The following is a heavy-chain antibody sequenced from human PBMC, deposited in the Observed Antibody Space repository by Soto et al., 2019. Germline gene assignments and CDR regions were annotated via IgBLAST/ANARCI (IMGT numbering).Heavy chain of an antibody. CDR3: ASGVLRMTTPMY. Sequence: ASVKVSCKASGGTFSSYAISWVRQAPGQGLEWMGGIIPIFGTANYAQKFQGRVTITADESTSTAYMELSSLRSEDTAVYYCASGVLRMTTPMYWGQGTLVTDS. CDR2: IIPIFGTA. CDR1: GGTFSSYA. V-gene: IGHV1-69*13. D-gene: IGHD4-17*01. J-gene: IGHJ4*02.